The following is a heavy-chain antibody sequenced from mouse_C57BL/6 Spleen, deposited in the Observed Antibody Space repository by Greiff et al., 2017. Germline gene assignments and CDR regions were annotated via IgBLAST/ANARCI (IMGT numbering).Heavy chain of an antibody. D-gene: IGHD2-4*01. CDR2: IYPSDSET. CDR3: ARSPIYYDYADYFEY. CDR1: GYTFTSYW. V-gene: IGHV1-61*01. J-gene: IGHJ2*01. Sequence: VQLQQPGAELVRPGSSVKLSCKASGYTFTSYWMDWVKQRPGQGLEWIGNIYPSDSETHYNQKFKDKATLTVDKSSSTAYMQLSSLTSEDSAVYYCARSPIYYDYADYFEYWGQGTTLTVSS.